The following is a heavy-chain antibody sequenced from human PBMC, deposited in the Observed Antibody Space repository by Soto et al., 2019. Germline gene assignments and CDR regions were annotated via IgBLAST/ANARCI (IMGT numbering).Heavy chain of an antibody. CDR2: IYSGGST. V-gene: IGHV3-66*01. D-gene: IGHD3-22*01. CDR3: ARDLPYDSSGYYYGTYAFDI. J-gene: IGHJ3*02. Sequence: EVQLVESGGGLVQPGGSLRLSCAASGFTVSSNYMSWVRQAPGKGLEWVSVIYSGGSTYYADSVKGRFTISRDNSKNTLYLQMNSLRAEDTAVYYCARDLPYDSSGYYYGTYAFDIWGQGTMVTVSS. CDR1: GFTVSSNY.